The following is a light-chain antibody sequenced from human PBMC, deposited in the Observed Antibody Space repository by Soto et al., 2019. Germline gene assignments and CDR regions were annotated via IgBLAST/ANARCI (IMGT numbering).Light chain of an antibody. V-gene: IGKV1-6*01. CDR1: QGIRND. Sequence: AIQVSQSPSSLSASVGDRVTITCRASQGIRNDLGWYQQKPGKAPKLLIYAASSLQSGVPSRFSGRGSGTDFTLTISSLQPEDFATYYCLQDYNYPRTFGQGTKVEIK. J-gene: IGKJ1*01. CDR3: LQDYNYPRT. CDR2: AAS.